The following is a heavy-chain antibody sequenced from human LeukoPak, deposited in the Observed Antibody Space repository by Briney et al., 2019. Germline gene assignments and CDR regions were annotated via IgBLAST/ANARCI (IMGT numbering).Heavy chain of an antibody. Sequence: GGSLRLSCTASGFTFGDYAMSWVRQAPGKGLEWVGFIRSRAYGGTTEYAASVKRRFTISRDESKSIAYLQMNSLKTEDTAVYYCTSFHYYDSSGSLDYWGQGTLVTVSS. V-gene: IGHV3-49*04. J-gene: IGHJ4*02. CDR1: GFTFGDYA. CDR3: TSFHYYDSSGSLDY. D-gene: IGHD3-22*01. CDR2: IRSRAYGGTT.